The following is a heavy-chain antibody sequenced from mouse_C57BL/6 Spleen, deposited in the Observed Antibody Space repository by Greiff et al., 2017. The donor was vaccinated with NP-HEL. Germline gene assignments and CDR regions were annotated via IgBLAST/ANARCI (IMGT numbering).Heavy chain of an antibody. V-gene: IGHV1-81*01. CDR1: GYTFTSYG. Sequence: QVQLQQSGAELARPGASVKLSCKASGYTFTSYGISWVKQRTGQGLEWIGEIYPRSGNTYYNEKFKGKATLTADKSSSTAYMELRSLTSEDSAVYFCASDYGSSYVVYFDYWGQGTTLTVSS. D-gene: IGHD1-1*01. J-gene: IGHJ2*01. CDR2: IYPRSGNT. CDR3: ASDYGSSYVVYFDY.